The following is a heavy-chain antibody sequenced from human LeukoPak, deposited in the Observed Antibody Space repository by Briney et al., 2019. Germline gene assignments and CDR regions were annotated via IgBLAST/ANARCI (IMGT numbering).Heavy chain of an antibody. V-gene: IGHV1-2*02. J-gene: IGHJ5*02. Sequence: ASVKVSCKASGYTFTGYYMHWVRQAPGQGLEWMGWINPNSGGTNYAQKFQGRVTMTRDTSISTAYMELSRLRSDDTAVYYCARALGLSIAVAQGFDPWGQGTLVTVSS. CDR2: INPNSGGT. CDR1: GYTFTGYY. D-gene: IGHD6-19*01. CDR3: ARALGLSIAVAQGFDP.